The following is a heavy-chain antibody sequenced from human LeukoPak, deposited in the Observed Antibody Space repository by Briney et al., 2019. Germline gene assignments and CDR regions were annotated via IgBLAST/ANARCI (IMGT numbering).Heavy chain of an antibody. V-gene: IGHV3-53*01. CDR1: GFTVSSNY. J-gene: IGHJ6*03. CDR3: ARRDYYYYYMDV. CDR2: IYSGGST. Sequence: GGSLRPSCAASGFTVSSNYMSWVRQAPGKGLEWVSVIYSGGSTYYADSVKGRFTISRDNSKNTLYLQMNSLRAEDTAVYYCARRDYYYYYMDVWGKGTTVTVSS.